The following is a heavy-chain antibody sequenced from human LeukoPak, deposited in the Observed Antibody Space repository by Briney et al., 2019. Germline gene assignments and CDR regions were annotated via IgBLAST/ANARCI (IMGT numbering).Heavy chain of an antibody. J-gene: IGHJ5*02. CDR2: IYYSGST. CDR1: GGSISSSSYY. Sequence: PSETLSLTCTVSGGSISSSSYYWGWIRQPPGKGLEWIGSIYYSGSTYYNPSLKSRVTISVDTSKNQFSLKLSSVTAADMAVYYCASPPIVGGVTGPFDPWGQGTLVTVSS. CDR3: ASPPIVGGVTGPFDP. V-gene: IGHV4-39*01. D-gene: IGHD2-21*01.